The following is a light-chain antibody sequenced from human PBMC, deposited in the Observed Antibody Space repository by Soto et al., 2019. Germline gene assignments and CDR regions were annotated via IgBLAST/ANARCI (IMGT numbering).Light chain of an antibody. J-gene: IGLJ2*01. CDR2: SDN. CDR3: ATWDDSLNGPL. Sequence: QPVLTQPPSASGTPGQRVTISCSGSSSNIGSNFVNWYQQVPETAPRLLIYSDNQRPSGVPDRFSGSKSGTSASLAISGLQSEDEADYYCATWDDSLNGPLFGGGTKVTVL. CDR1: SSNIGSNF. V-gene: IGLV1-44*01.